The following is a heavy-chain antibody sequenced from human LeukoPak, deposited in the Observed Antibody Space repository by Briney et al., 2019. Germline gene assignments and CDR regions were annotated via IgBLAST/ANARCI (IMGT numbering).Heavy chain of an antibody. CDR2: ISYDGSNK. D-gene: IGHD1-14*01. J-gene: IGHJ6*03. CDR1: GFTFSSDA. CDR3: ARDMATGAYSYYMDV. V-gene: IGHV3-30*04. Sequence: GGSLRLSCAASGFTFSSDAMHWVRQAPGRGLEWVAVISYDGSNKYYADSVKGRFTISRDNSKNTLYLQMNSLRAEDTAVYSCARDMATGAYSYYMDVWGKGATVTVSS.